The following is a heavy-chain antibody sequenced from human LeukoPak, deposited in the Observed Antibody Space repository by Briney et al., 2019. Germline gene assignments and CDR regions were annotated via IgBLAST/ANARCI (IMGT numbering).Heavy chain of an antibody. D-gene: IGHD6-13*01. J-gene: IGHJ6*02. V-gene: IGHV1-69*13. CDR2: IIPIFGTA. Sequence: SVKVSCKASGGTFSSYAISWVRQAPGQGLEWMGGIIPIFGTANYAQKFQGRVTITADESTSTAYMELSSLRSEDTAVYYCALYSSSSHDVLKYYYYYGMDAWGQGTTVTVSS. CDR3: ALYSSSSHDVLKYYYYYGMDA. CDR1: GGTFSSYA.